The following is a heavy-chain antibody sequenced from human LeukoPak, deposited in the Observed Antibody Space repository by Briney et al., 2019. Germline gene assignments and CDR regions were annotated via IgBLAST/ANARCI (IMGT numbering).Heavy chain of an antibody. J-gene: IGHJ2*01. CDR1: GFTFSSYD. D-gene: IGHD5-12*01. Sequence: GSLRLSCAASGFTFSSYDMHWVRQATGKGLEWVSAIGTAGDTYYPGSVKGRFTISRENAKNSLYLQMNSLRAGDTAVYYCARDPGSYSGYDYWYFDLWGRGTLVTVSS. CDR3: ARDPGSYSGYDYWYFDL. V-gene: IGHV3-13*04. CDR2: IGTAGDT.